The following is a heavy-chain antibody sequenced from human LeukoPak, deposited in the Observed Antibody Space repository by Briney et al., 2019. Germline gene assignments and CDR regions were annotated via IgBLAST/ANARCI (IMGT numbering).Heavy chain of an antibody. CDR2: INTNTGNP. D-gene: IGHD6-19*01. CDR1: GYSFTGYY. CDR3: ARGHSSGWYED. J-gene: IGHJ3*01. Sequence: GASVKVSCKASGYSFTGYYIHWVRQAPGQGLEWMGWINTNTGNPTYAQGFTGRFVFSLDTSVSTAYLQISSLKAEDTAVYYCARGHSSGWYEDWGQGTMVTVSS. V-gene: IGHV7-4-1*02.